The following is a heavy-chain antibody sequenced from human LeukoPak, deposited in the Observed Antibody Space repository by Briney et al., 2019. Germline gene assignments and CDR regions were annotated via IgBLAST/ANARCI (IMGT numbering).Heavy chain of an antibody. D-gene: IGHD3-10*01. Sequence: ASVKVSCKASGGTFSSYAISWVRQAPGQGLEWMGWINAGNGNTKYSQKFQGRVTITRDTSASTAYMELSSLRSEDTAVYYCARVSGGGYYGSGFDYWGQGTLVTVSS. CDR2: INAGNGNT. J-gene: IGHJ4*02. CDR3: ARVSGGGYYGSGFDY. V-gene: IGHV1-3*01. CDR1: GGTFSSYA.